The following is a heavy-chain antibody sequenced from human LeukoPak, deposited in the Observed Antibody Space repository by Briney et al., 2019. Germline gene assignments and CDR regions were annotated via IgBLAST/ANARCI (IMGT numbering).Heavy chain of an antibody. V-gene: IGHV3-30-3*01. D-gene: IGHD3-3*01. CDR2: VSYDGNNK. Sequence: PGGSLRLSCAASGFTFTSYAMHWVRQAPGKGLEWVAVVSYDGNNKYADSVKGRFTITRDNSKNTLYLQMNTLRPDDTAMYYCARDPLMRGITRFGVDQHRPSSWGQGTLVIVSS. J-gene: IGHJ4*02. CDR1: GFTFTSYA. CDR3: ARDPLMRGITRFGVDQHRPSS.